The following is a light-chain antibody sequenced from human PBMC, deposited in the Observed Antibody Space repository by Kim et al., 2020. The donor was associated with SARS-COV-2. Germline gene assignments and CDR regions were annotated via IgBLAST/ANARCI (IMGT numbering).Light chain of an antibody. J-gene: IGLJ3*02. CDR1: SGSVSTSFY. V-gene: IGLV8-61*01. Sequence: GETVTVTFVLTSGSVSTSFYPSWYQQTPGQAPRTLIYSTKTRSSGVPDRFSGSILGNKAALTITGAQADDEADYYCVLSMGSGISVFGGGTKLTVL. CDR2: STK. CDR3: VLSMGSGISV.